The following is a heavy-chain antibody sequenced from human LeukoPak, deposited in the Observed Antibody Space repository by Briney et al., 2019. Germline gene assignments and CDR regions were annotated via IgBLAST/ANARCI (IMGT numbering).Heavy chain of an antibody. Sequence: PGGSLRPSCAASGFTFSSYSMNWVRQAPGKGLEWVSYISSSSSTIYYADSVKGRFTISRDNAKNSLYLQMNSLRAEDTAVYYCARVGYYYGSGSYFLGAFDIWGQGTMVTVSS. CDR2: ISSSSSTI. CDR1: GFTFSSYS. V-gene: IGHV3-48*01. D-gene: IGHD3-10*01. J-gene: IGHJ3*02. CDR3: ARVGYYYGSGSYFLGAFDI.